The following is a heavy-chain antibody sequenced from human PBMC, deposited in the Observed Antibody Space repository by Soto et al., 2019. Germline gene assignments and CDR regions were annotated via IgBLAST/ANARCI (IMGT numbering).Heavy chain of an antibody. CDR3: ARDASGTDYYYYGMDV. V-gene: IGHV3-30-3*01. D-gene: IGHD6-25*01. CDR2: ISYDGSNK. CDR1: GFTFSSYA. J-gene: IGHJ6*02. Sequence: QVQLVESGGGVVQPGRSLRLSCAASGFTFSSYAMHWVRQAPGKGLEWVALISYDGSNKYFADSVKGRFTISRDNSKNTLYLHMNSLRAEDTAIYYCARDASGTDYYYYGMDVWGQGTTVTVSS.